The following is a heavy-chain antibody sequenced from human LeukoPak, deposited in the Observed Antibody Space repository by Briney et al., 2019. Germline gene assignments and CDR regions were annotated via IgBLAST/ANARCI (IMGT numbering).Heavy chain of an antibody. CDR2: INHSGST. J-gene: IGHJ6*03. D-gene: IGHD1-26*01. CDR3: ARGLEVRARVGYHYYMDV. V-gene: IGHV4-34*01. CDR1: GGSFSDYY. Sequence: SETLSLTCAVYGGSFSDYYWSWIRQPPGKGLEWIGEINHSGSTNYNPSLKSRVTISVDTSKNQFYLKVSSVTAADTAVYYCARGLEVRARVGYHYYMDVWGKGTTVTVSS.